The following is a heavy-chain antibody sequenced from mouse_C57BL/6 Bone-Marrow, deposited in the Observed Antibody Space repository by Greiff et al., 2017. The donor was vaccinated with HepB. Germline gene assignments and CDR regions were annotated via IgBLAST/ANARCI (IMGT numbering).Heavy chain of an antibody. CDR1: GFTFSSYG. D-gene: IGHD3-3*01. CDR3: ARAGRGGY. J-gene: IGHJ2*01. V-gene: IGHV5-6*01. Sequence: EVKLMESGGDLVKPGGSLKLSCAASGFTFSSYGMSWVRQTPDKRLEWVATISSGGSYTYYADTVKGRFTISRDNAKNTLFLQMTSLRSEDTAMYYCARAGRGGYWGQGTTLTVSS. CDR2: ISSGGSYT.